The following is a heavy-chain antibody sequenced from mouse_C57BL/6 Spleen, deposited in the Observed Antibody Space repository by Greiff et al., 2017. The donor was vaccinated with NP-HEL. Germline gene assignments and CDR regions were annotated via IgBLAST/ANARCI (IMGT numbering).Heavy chain of an antibody. CDR3: DMPMVTYAMDY. CDR1: GYTFTSYW. D-gene: IGHD2-2*01. V-gene: IGHV1-74*01. J-gene: IGHJ4*01. Sequence: QVQLQQPGAELVKPGASVKVSCKASGYTFTSYWMHWVKQRPGQGLEWIGMLHPSASDTNYNQKFKGKATLTVDKSSSTAYMHLSSLISEDSAVYYCDMPMVTYAMDYWGQGTSVTVSS. CDR2: LHPSASDT.